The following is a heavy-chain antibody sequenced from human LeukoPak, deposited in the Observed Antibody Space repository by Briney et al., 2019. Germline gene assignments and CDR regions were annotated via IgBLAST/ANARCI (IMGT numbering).Heavy chain of an antibody. Sequence: SETLSLTCTVSGGSISSYYWSWIRQPPGKGLEWIGYIYYSGSTNYNPSLKSRVTISVDTSKNQFSLKLSSVTAADTAVYYCARPYDSSGYYRYGMDVWGQGTTVTVSS. J-gene: IGHJ6*02. CDR1: GGSISSYY. CDR2: IYYSGST. D-gene: IGHD3-22*01. CDR3: ARPYDSSGYYRYGMDV. V-gene: IGHV4-59*01.